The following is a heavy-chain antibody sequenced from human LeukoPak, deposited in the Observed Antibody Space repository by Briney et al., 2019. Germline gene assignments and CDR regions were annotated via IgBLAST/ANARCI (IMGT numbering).Heavy chain of an antibody. CDR1: GYTFTSYG. Sequence: ASVKVSCKASGYTFTSYGISWVRQAPGQGLEWMGWISAYNGNTNYAQKLQGRVTMTTDTSTSTAYMELRSLRSDDTAVYYCARTRNAYYDFWSGYNNWFDPWAREPWSPSPQ. CDR2: ISAYNGNT. V-gene: IGHV1-18*01. D-gene: IGHD3-3*01. CDR3: ARTRNAYYDFWSGYNNWFDP. J-gene: IGHJ5*02.